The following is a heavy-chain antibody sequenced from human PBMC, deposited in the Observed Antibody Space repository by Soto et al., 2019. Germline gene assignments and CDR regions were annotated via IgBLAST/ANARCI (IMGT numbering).Heavy chain of an antibody. J-gene: IGHJ6*02. D-gene: IGHD6-19*01. CDR3: ARDGLGIAVAGTYHGMDV. CDR2: ITPLFGTA. V-gene: IGHV1-69*01. Sequence: VQLVQSGAEVRKPGSSVKVSCKASGGTFANYAISWVRQAPGQGLEWMGGITPLFGTANYAQKFQGRVTINADESTGTAYGELTCLRSGDTAVYYCARDGLGIAVAGTYHGMDVWGQGTTVTVSS. CDR1: GGTFANYA.